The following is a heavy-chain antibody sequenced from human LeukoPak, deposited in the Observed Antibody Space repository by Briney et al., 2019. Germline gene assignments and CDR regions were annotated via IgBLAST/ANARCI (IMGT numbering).Heavy chain of an antibody. V-gene: IGHV4-59*01. CDR1: GRSISSYY. CDR2: IYYSGST. J-gene: IGHJ6*02. Sequence: PSETLSLTCTVSGRSISSYYWSWIRQPPGKGLEWIGYIYYSGSTNYNPSLTSRVTISVDTSKNQFSLKLSSVTAADTAVYYCARVGDDSSGWYWNYYYGMDVWGQGTTVTVSS. CDR3: ARVGDDSSGWYWNYYYGMDV. D-gene: IGHD6-19*01.